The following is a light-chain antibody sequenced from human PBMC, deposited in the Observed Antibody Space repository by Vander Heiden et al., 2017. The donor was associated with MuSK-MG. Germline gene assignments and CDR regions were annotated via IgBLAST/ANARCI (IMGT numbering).Light chain of an antibody. CDR1: QGIRND. CDR2: AAS. J-gene: IGKJ1*01. CDR3: LQDYNYPWT. Sequence: AIQMTQSPSSLSASEGDRVTITCRASQGIRNDLGWYQQKPGKAPKLLIYAASSLQSGVPSRFSGSGSGTDFTLTISSLQPEDFATYYCLQDYNYPWTFGQETKVEIK. V-gene: IGKV1-6*01.